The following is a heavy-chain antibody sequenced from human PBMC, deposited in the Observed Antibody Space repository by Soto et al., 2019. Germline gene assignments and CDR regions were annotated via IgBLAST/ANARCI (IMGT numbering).Heavy chain of an antibody. V-gene: IGHV3-48*02. CDR3: ARDPSIVVVVAATLPDYGMDV. CDR2: ISSSSSTI. J-gene: IGHJ6*02. CDR1: GFTFSSYS. D-gene: IGHD2-15*01. Sequence: EVPLVESGGGLVQPGGSLRLSRAASGFTFSSYSMNWVRQAPGKGLEWVSYISSSSSTIYYADSVKGRFTISRDNAKNSLYLQMNSLRDEDTAVYYCARDPSIVVVVAATLPDYGMDVWGQGTTVTVSS.